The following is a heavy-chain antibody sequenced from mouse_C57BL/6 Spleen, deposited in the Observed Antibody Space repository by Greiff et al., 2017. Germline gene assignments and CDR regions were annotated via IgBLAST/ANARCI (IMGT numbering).Heavy chain of an antibody. Sequence: EVKLVESGPGLVKPSQSLSLTCSVTGYSITSGYYWNWIRQFPGNKLEWMGYISYDGSNNYNPSLKNRISITRDTSKNQFFLKLNSVTTEDTATYYCAGAYDAWFAYWGQGTLVTVSA. CDR1: GYSITSGYY. CDR3: AGAYDAWFAY. D-gene: IGHD2-12*01. CDR2: ISYDGSN. V-gene: IGHV3-6*01. J-gene: IGHJ3*01.